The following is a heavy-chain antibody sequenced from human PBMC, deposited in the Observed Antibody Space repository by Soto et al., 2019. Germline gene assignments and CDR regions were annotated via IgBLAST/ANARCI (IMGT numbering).Heavy chain of an antibody. J-gene: IGHJ4*02. CDR2: IIPIFGTA. V-gene: IGHV1-69*13. CDR1: GGTFSSYA. CDR3: ARDRLLYYYGSGSYRPAFDY. D-gene: IGHD3-10*01. Sequence: ASVKVSCKASGGTFSSYAISWVRQAPGQGLEWMGGIIPIFGTANYAQKFQGRVTITADESTSTAYMELSSLRSEDTAVYYCARDRLLYYYGSGSYRPAFDYWGQGTLVTVSS.